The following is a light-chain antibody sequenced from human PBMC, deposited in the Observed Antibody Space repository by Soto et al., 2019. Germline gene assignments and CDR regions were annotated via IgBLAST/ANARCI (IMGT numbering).Light chain of an antibody. CDR2: DVS. CDR1: SSDVGGNNF. J-gene: IGLJ1*01. CDR3: CAYEGTLAPYV. V-gene: IGLV2-11*01. Sequence: QSVLTQPRSVSGSPGQSVTISCTGSSSDVGGNNFVSWYQQQPGRAPKLLISDVSQRPSGVPERFSGSKSGNTASLAISGLQAEDEADYYCCAYEGTLAPYVLGTGTKV.